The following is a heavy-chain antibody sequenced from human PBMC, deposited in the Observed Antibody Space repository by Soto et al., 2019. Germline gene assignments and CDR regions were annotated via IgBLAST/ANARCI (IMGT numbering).Heavy chain of an antibody. Sequence: SVKVSCKASGDTFSNYPISWVRQAPGQGLEWMGGIIPIFDKAKYAQKLQGRVKINAEEDARTDYMEMSSLRYDETAVYYCDRTRIAAPHEFSGDLLGYYQWGMDVWG. J-gene: IGHJ6*01. CDR1: GDTFSNYP. D-gene: IGHD6-6*01. V-gene: IGHV1-69*13. CDR3: DRTRIAAPHEFSGDLLGYYQWGMDV. CDR2: IIPIFDKA.